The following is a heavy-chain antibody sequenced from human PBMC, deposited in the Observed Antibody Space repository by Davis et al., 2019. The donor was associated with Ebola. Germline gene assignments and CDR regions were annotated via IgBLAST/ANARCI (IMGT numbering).Heavy chain of an antibody. CDR3: ARLGSGSYGLDY. CDR1: GGSISSYY. D-gene: IGHD1-26*01. V-gene: IGHV4-59*08. CDR2: IYYSGST. Sequence: MPSETLSLTCTVSGGSISSYYWRWIRQPPGKGLEWIGYIYYSGSTNYNPSLKSRVTISVDTSKNQFSLKLSSVTAADTAVYYCARLGSGSYGLDYWGQGTLVTVSS. J-gene: IGHJ4*02.